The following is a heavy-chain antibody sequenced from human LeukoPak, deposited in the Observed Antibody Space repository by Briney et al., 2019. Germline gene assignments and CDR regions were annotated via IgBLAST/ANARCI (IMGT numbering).Heavy chain of an antibody. Sequence: GGSLRLSCAASGFSFSTFWMSWVRQAPGKGPEWVAILKHGGSDQYYVDSVKGRFTVSRDNAKNSLYLQMSSLRVEDTAVYHCAKTARVLDNWGQGTQVIVSS. D-gene: IGHD1-14*01. V-gene: IGHV3-7*01. CDR1: GFSFSTFW. CDR2: LKHGGSDQ. CDR3: AKTARVLDN. J-gene: IGHJ4*02.